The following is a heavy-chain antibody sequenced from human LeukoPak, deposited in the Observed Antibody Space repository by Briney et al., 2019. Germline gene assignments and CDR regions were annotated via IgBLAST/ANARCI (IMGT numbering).Heavy chain of an antibody. CDR2: IYYSGST. J-gene: IGHJ4*02. V-gene: IGHV4-59*01. Sequence: SETLSLTCTVSGGSISSYYWSWIRQPPGKGLEWIGYIYYSGSTNYNPSLKSRVTISVDTSKNQFSLKLSSVTAADTAVYYCARALGDSSGFDYWGQGTLVTVSS. CDR3: ARALGDSSGFDY. CDR1: GGSISSYY. D-gene: IGHD3-22*01.